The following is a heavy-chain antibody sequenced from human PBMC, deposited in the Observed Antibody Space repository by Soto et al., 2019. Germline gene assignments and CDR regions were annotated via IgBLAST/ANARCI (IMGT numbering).Heavy chain of an antibody. Sequence: EVQLLESGGGLVQPGGSLRLSCAASGFTLSSFIMNWVRQAPGKGLEWLSSISGGSVTSYYADSVKGRFTISRDNANNMLFLQLNSLRAEDTAVDYCARDSRNLDYWGQGTLVTVSS. V-gene: IGHV3-23*01. CDR1: GFTLSSFI. J-gene: IGHJ4*02. CDR2: ISGGSVTS. CDR3: ARDSRNLDY. D-gene: IGHD1-1*01.